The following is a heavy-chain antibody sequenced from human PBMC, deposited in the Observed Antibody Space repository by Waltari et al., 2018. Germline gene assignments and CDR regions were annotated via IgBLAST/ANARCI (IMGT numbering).Heavy chain of an antibody. D-gene: IGHD3-3*01. CDR2: IYYSVST. Sequence: QVQLQESGPGLVKPSETLSLTCTVSGGSISSYYWSWIRQPPGKGLEWIGYIYYSVSTNYNPSLKSRVTISVDTSKNQFSLKLSSVTAADTAVYYCARSQFWSGYYTGMRGYFDYWGQGTLVTVSS. V-gene: IGHV4-59*01. CDR1: GGSISSYY. CDR3: ARSQFWSGYYTGMRGYFDY. J-gene: IGHJ4*02.